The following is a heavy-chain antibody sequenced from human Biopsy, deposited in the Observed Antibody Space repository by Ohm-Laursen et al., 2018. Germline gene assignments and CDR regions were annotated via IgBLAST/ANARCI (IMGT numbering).Heavy chain of an antibody. J-gene: IGHJ2*01. CDR3: ASAGYNPDWNFDL. CDR1: GGPIDSYY. CDR2: IYFTGRT. D-gene: IGHD5-24*01. V-gene: IGHV4-59*12. Sequence: TLSLTWAVSGGPIDSYYWSWIRQPPGKALEWIGYIYFTGRTGYNPSLKSRVTMSVNTSKKQFSLRLSSVTAADTAVYYCASAGYNPDWNFDLWGRGTRVTVSS.